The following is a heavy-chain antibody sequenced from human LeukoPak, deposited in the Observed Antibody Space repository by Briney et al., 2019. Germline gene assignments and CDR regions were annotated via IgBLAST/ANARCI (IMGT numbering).Heavy chain of an antibody. CDR1: GFTLSSYE. D-gene: IGHD6-19*01. CDR3: ARGRYSSLLYYYYGMDV. J-gene: IGHJ6*02. V-gene: IGHV3-48*03. CDR2: ISSSGSTI. Sequence: PGGSLRLSCAASGFTLSSYEMNWVRQAPGKGLEWVSYISSSGSTIYYADSVKGRFTISRDNAKNSLYLQMNSLRAEDTAVYYCARGRYSSLLYYYYGMDVWGQGTTVTVSS.